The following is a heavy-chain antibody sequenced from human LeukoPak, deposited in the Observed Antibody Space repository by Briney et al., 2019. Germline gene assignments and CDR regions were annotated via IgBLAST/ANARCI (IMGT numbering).Heavy chain of an antibody. V-gene: IGHV3-23*01. CDR1: GFTFSSYA. CDR3: AKLSKAGIAVAGRNY. Sequence: GGSLRLSCAASGFTFSSYAMSWVRQAPGKGLEGVSGISGSGGSTYYADSVKCRFTISRDNSKNTLYLQMNSLRAENTAVYYCAKLSKAGIAVAGRNYWGQGTLVTVSS. J-gene: IGHJ4*02. D-gene: IGHD6-19*01. CDR2: ISGSGGST.